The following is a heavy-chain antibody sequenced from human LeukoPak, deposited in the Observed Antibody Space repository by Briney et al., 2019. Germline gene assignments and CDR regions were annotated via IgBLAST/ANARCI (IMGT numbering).Heavy chain of an antibody. J-gene: IGHJ4*02. CDR2: NNPGGTSI. D-gene: IGHD1-14*01. Sequence: PGGSRRLSCAASGFTFSSYWMHWVRQVPGKGLVWVARNNPGGTSITYADSVKGRFTISRDNAKNTLYLQMDSLRAEDTGVYYCARSNQADDYWGQGTLVTVSS. CDR3: ARSNQADDY. CDR1: GFTFSSYW. V-gene: IGHV3-74*01.